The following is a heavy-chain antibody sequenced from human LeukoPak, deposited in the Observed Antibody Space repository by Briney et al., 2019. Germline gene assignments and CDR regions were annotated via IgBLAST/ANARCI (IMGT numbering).Heavy chain of an antibody. CDR3: ASGPLPTGYSGYYFDY. D-gene: IGHD5-12*01. CDR1: GYTFTSYY. Sequence: ASVKVSCKSSGYTFTSYYMHWVRQAPGQGLEWMGIINPSGGSTSYAQKFQGRVTMTRDTSTSTVYMELSSLRSEDTAVYYCASGPLPTGYSGYYFDYWGQGTLVTVSS. CDR2: INPSGGST. J-gene: IGHJ4*02. V-gene: IGHV1-46*01.